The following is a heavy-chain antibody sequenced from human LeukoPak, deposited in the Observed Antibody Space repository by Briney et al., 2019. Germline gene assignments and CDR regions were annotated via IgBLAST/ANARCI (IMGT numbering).Heavy chain of an antibody. Sequence: AETLSLTCALYGGPFSGYYWSWIRHPPGKGLEWIGEINHSGSTNYNPSLKSRVTISVDTSKNQFSLKLSSVSAADTAVYYCARGRPTVTTPYFDYWGQGTLVTVSS. CDR3: ARGRPTVTTPYFDY. V-gene: IGHV4-34*01. J-gene: IGHJ4*02. CDR1: GGPFSGYY. D-gene: IGHD4-11*01. CDR2: INHSGST.